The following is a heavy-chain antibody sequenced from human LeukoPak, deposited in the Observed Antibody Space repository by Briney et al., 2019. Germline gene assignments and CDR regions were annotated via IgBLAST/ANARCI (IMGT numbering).Heavy chain of an antibody. CDR2: FVPEDGET. D-gene: IGHD3-10*01. CDR1: GDTLTELS. J-gene: IGHJ4*02. Sequence: ASVKVSCKLSGDTLTELSMHWVRQSPGKGLEWMGGFVPEDGETIYAQKFQGRVTMTEDTSTDTAYMELSSLRSDDTAVYFCATLPRGHLFDSWGQGTLVAVSS. V-gene: IGHV1-24*01. CDR3: ATLPRGHLFDS.